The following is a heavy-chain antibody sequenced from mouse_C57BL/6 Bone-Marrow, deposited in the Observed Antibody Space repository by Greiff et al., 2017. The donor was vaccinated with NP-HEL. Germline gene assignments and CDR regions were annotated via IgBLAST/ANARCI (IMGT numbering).Heavy chain of an antibody. CDR2: IDPENGDT. J-gene: IGHJ3*01. D-gene: IGHD1-1*01. CDR1: GFNIKDDY. V-gene: IGHV14-4*01. CDR3: TTLLRQFPWFAY. Sequence: EVKVVESGAELVRPGASVKLSCSASGFNIKDDYMHWVKQRPEQGLEWIGWIDPENGDTEYASKFQGKATITADTSSNTAYLQLSSLTSEDTAVYYCTTLLRQFPWFAYWGQGTLVTVAA.